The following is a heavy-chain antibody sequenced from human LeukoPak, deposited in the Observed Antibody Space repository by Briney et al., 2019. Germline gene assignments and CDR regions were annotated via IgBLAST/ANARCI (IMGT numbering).Heavy chain of an antibody. Sequence: SETLSLTCTVSGGSISSSSYYWGWIRQPPGKGLEWIGSIYYSGSTYYNPSLKSRVTISVDTSKNQFSLKLSSVTAADTAVYYCARDENWFDPWGQGTLVTVSS. CDR1: GGSISSSSYY. CDR2: IYYSGST. V-gene: IGHV4-39*07. J-gene: IGHJ5*02. CDR3: ARDENWFDP.